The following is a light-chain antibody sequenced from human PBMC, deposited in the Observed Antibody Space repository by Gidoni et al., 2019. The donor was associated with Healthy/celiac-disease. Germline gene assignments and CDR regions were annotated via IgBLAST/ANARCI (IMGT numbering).Light chain of an antibody. CDR2: KAS. CDR1: QSISSW. CDR3: QQLET. Sequence: DIQMTQSPSTLSASVGDRVTITCRASQSISSWLAWYQQKPGKASKLLIYKASSLESGVPSRFSGSGSGTEFTLTISSLQPDDFATYYCQQLETFGQGTKVEIK. V-gene: IGKV1-5*03. J-gene: IGKJ1*01.